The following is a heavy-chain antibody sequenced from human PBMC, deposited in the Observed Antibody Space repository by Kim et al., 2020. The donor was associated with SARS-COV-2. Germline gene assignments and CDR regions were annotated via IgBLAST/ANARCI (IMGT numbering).Heavy chain of an antibody. CDR2: ISSSSSYI. Sequence: GGSLRLSCAASGFTFSSYSMNWVRQAPGKGLEWVSSISSSSSYIYYADSVKGRFTISRDNAKNSLYLQMNSLRAEDTAVYYCARDKVVVVPAAKGAHYYYYMDVWGKGTTVTVSS. CDR3: ARDKVVVVPAAKGAHYYYYMDV. CDR1: GFTFSSYS. J-gene: IGHJ6*03. V-gene: IGHV3-21*01. D-gene: IGHD2-2*01.